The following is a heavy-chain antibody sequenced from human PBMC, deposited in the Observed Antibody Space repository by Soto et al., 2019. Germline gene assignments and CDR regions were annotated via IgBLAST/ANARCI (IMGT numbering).Heavy chain of an antibody. CDR1: GYTFTSYG. D-gene: IGHD3-10*01. V-gene: IGHV1-18*01. J-gene: IGHJ4*02. CDR3: ARDRCYYSDY. Sequence: QVQLVQSGAEVKKPGASVKVSCKASGYTFTSYGISWVRQAPGQGLEWMGWISAYNGNTNYTQKLQGRGTMTTYTPTSAAYTELRSLRSDDAAVYYCARDRCYYSDYWGQATLVTFSS. CDR2: ISAYNGNT.